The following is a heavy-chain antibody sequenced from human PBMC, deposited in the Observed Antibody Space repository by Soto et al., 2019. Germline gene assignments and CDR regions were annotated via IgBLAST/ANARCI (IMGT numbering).Heavy chain of an antibody. D-gene: IGHD5-18*01. J-gene: IGHJ4*02. CDR2: VNAGNDNT. Sequence: GASVKVSCKTSGYTFTNNVIHWVRQAPGQRLEWIGWVNAGNDNTKWSRELQGRLTLTKDTSATTAYMELSSLTPEDTAIYFCAREVPYGYSRFDYWGQGTLVTVSS. CDR3: AREVPYGYSRFDY. V-gene: IGHV1-3*01. CDR1: GYTFTNNV.